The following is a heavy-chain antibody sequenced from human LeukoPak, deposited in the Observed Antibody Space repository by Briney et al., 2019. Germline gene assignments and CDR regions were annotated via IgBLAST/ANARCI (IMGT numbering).Heavy chain of an antibody. J-gene: IGHJ4*02. Sequence: ASVKVSCKASGYTFTSYGISWVRQAPGQGLEWMGWISAYNGNTNYAQKLQGRVTMTTDTSTNTAYMELRSLRSEDTAVYYCARLARTAWYYFDYWGQGSLVTVSS. CDR3: ARLARTAWYYFDY. D-gene: IGHD3-3*02. CDR2: ISAYNGNT. CDR1: GYTFTSYG. V-gene: IGHV1-18*01.